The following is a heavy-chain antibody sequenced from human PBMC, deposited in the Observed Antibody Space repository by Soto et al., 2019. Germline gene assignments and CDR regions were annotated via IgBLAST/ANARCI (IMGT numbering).Heavy chain of an antibody. CDR1: EYRFTSYW. J-gene: IGHJ5*02. V-gene: IGHV5-51*01. Sequence: PGESLKSCCRTAEYRFTSYWIAWGGQMPGKGLEWMGIIFPSDSDTRYSPSFQGQVTISADRSTSTVFLQWASLKASDTAVYFCARKDKSGYFNWFDPWGQGTPVTVSS. CDR3: ARKDKSGYFNWFDP. D-gene: IGHD3-22*01. CDR2: IFPSDSDT.